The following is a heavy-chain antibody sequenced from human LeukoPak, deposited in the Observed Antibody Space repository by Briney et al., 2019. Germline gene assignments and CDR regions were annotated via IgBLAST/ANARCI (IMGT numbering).Heavy chain of an antibody. CDR2: IYHSGSI. J-gene: IGHJ4*02. D-gene: IGHD1-26*01. CDR3: ARGNSGSYSQFDY. Sequence: SGTLSLTCAVSGGSTSSSNWWSWVRQPPGKGLEWIGEIYHSGSINYNPSLKSRVTISVDTSKNQFSLKLTSVTAADTAVYYCARGNSGSYSQFDYWGQGTLVTVSS. CDR1: GGSTSSSNW. V-gene: IGHV4-4*02.